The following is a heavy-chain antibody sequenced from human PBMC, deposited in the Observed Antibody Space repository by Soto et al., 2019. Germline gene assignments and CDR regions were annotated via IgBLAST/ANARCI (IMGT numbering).Heavy chain of an antibody. D-gene: IGHD3-3*01. CDR3: TTDLLEWLLLDFDY. CDR2: IKSKTDGGTT. V-gene: IGHV3-15*01. CDR1: GFTFSNAW. J-gene: IGHJ4*02. Sequence: EVQLVESGGGLVKPGGSLRLSCAASGFTFSNAWMSWVRQAPGKGLEWVGRIKSKTDGGTTDYAAPVKGRFTISRDDSKNTLYLQMNSLKTEDTAVYYCTTDLLEWLLLDFDYWGQGTLVTVSS.